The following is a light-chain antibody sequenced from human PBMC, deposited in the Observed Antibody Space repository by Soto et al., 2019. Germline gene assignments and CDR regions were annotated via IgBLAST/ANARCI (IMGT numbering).Light chain of an antibody. Sequence: QLVLTQPPSASGTPGQRVTISCSGSSSNIGSNYVYWYQQLPGTAPKLLIYRNNQRPSGVPDRFSGSKSGTSASLAISGLRSGDEAEYYCAAWDDSLEGVFGTGTKVTVL. CDR3: AAWDDSLEGV. CDR1: SSNIGSNY. V-gene: IGLV1-47*01. CDR2: RNN. J-gene: IGLJ1*01.